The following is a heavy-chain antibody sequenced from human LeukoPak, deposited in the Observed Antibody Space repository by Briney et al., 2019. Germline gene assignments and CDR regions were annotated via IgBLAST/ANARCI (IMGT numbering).Heavy chain of an antibody. Sequence: GGSLRLSCAASGFTVSSNYMSWVRQAPGKGLEWVSVIYSGGSTYYADSVKGRFTISRDNSKNTLYLQMNSLRAEDTAVYYCARDFLGSGWDYNWFDPWGQGTLVTVSS. CDR1: GFTVSSNY. CDR3: ARDFLGSGWDYNWFDP. V-gene: IGHV3-66*01. J-gene: IGHJ5*02. D-gene: IGHD6-19*01. CDR2: IYSGGST.